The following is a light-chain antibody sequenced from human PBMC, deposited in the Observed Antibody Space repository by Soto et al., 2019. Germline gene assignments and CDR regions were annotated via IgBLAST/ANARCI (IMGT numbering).Light chain of an antibody. V-gene: IGKV2-28*01. Sequence: DSVMTQSPPSLPVTPGEPASISCRSSQSLLHSNGYNYLDWYLQKPGQSPQLLIYLGSNRASGVPDRFSGSGSGTDFTLKISRVEAEDVGVYYCMQALQTPKFGQGTKVDIK. J-gene: IGKJ1*01. CDR3: MQALQTPK. CDR1: QSLLHSNGYNY. CDR2: LGS.